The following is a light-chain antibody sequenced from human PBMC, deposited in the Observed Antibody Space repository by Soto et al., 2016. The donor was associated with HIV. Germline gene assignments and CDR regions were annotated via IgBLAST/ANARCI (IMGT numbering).Light chain of an antibody. CDR1: SLRGYF. J-gene: IGLJ2*01. CDR3: NSRDSSTNHVV. Sequence: SSELTQDPAVSVALGQTVRITCQGDSLRGYFATWYQQKPGQAPILVLFGNNNRPSGIPDRFSGSTSRNTASLTITGAQAEDEADYYCNSRDSSTNHVVFGGGTKLTV. V-gene: IGLV3-19*01. CDR2: GNN.